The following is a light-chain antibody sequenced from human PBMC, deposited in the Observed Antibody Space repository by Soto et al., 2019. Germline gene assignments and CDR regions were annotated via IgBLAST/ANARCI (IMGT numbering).Light chain of an antibody. CDR2: KTS. CDR3: QYYNNYCWT. CDR1: RRISSW. V-gene: IGKV1-5*03. Sequence: DIQLTQSPSPLASLGGEIITICRPSRRISSWLAWYQQKPGKAPKFLIYKTSNLESGVPSRFSGSGSGTEFTLTISSLQPDDFATYYCQYYNNYCWTFGQGTKVEIK. J-gene: IGKJ1*01.